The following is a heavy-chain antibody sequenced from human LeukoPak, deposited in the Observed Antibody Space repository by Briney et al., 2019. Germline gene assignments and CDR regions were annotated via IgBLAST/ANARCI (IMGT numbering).Heavy chain of an antibody. D-gene: IGHD6-19*01. Sequence: SETLSLTCAVYGGSFSGYYWTWIRQSPAKGLEWIGEINQSGSTNYNPSLKSRVTISVDTSKNQFSLKLSSVTAADTAVYYCARQSGWYPHWYFDLWGRGTLVTVSS. CDR3: ARQSGWYPHWYFDL. J-gene: IGHJ2*01. V-gene: IGHV4-34*01. CDR2: INQSGST. CDR1: GGSFSGYY.